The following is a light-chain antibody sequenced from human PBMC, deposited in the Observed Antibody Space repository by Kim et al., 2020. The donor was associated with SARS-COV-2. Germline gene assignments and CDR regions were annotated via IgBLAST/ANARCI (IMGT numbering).Light chain of an antibody. V-gene: IGKV3-15*01. CDR3: QQYSKWPFT. CDR2: DAS. Sequence: VSPGERATLSCRASQSLNNKVAWYQQKPGQAPRLLIHDASTRATGIPARFSGSGSGTDFTLTISSLQSEDFAVYYCQQYSKWPFTFGPGTKVDIK. J-gene: IGKJ3*01. CDR1: QSLNNK.